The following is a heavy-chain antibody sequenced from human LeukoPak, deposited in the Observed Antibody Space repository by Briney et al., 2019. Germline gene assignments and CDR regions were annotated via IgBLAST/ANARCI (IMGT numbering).Heavy chain of an antibody. CDR2: INPSGGST. V-gene: IGHV1-46*01. J-gene: IGHJ4*02. CDR1: GYTFTGYC. Sequence: ASVKVSCKASGYTFTGYCMHWVRQAPGQGLEWMGIINPSGGSTSYAQKFQGRVTMTRDTYTSTVYMELSSLRSEDTAVYYCARAPHTGGGPRRLDYWGQGTLVTVSP. CDR3: ARAPHTGGGPRRLDY. D-gene: IGHD2-15*01.